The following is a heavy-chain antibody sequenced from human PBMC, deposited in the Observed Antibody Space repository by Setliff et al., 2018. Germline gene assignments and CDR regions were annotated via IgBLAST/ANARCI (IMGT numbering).Heavy chain of an antibody. CDR2: IQNSGGI. CDR3: ARLSWNGLRYFGLDV. D-gene: IGHD3-3*01. J-gene: IGHJ6*02. V-gene: IGHV4-59*01. Sequence: SETLSLTCNVSGVSISSYYWSWIRQAPGKGLESLECIQNSGGINYNPSLKSRVTISVDTSTNQFSLKLTSVTAADTAVYYCARLSWNGLRYFGLDVWGQGTTVTVS. CDR1: GVSISSYY.